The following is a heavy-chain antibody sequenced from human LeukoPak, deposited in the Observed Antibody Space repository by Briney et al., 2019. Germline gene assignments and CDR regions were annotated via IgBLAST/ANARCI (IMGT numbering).Heavy chain of an antibody. CDR2: IYSGGST. V-gene: IGHV3-53*01. CDR3: ARRAGAYSHPYDY. CDR1: GFTVSSNY. Sequence: GGSLRLSCAASGFTVSSNYMSWVRQAPGKGLEWVSVIYSGGSTYYADSVKGRFTISRDNSKNTLYLQMNSLRAEDTAVCHCARRAGAYSHPYDYWGQGTLVTVSS. D-gene: IGHD4/OR15-4a*01. J-gene: IGHJ4*02.